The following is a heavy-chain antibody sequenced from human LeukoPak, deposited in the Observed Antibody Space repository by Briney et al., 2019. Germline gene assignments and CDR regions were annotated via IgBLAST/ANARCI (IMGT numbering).Heavy chain of an antibody. D-gene: IGHD1-26*01. Sequence: PGGSLRLSCAASGFTFSSYPMHWVRQAPGKGLEWVSGIRGGGDNTVYADSVKGRFTISRDNSKNTLYLQMNGPRADDTAVYYCAKDRSVLSGTYYDFDQWGQGTLVTVSS. CDR2: IRGGGDNT. V-gene: IGHV3-23*01. CDR3: AKDRSVLSGTYYDFDQ. CDR1: GFTFSSYP. J-gene: IGHJ4*02.